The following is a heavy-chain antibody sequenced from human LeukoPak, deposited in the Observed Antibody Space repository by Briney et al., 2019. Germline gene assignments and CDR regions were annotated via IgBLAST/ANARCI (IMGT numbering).Heavy chain of an antibody. J-gene: IGHJ3*02. CDR1: GFTFKIYW. Sequence: GGSLRLSCAASGFTFKIYWMMWARQAPGKELEWVANMKGDGGEIHDVDSVKGRFTISRDNAKNSLYLQMNRLRAEDTALYYCAKDLGDGIVVLLFGSSGAFDIWGQGTMVTVSS. CDR3: AKDLGDGIVVLLFGSSGAFDI. D-gene: IGHD3-22*01. CDR2: MKGDGGEI. V-gene: IGHV3-7*03.